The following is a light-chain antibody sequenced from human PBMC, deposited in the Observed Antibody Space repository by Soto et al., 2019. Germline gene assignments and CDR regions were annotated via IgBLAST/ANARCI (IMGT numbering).Light chain of an antibody. V-gene: IGKV4-1*01. J-gene: IGKJ1*01. CDR3: QQYCSSPWT. CDR1: KRVFYSSSNKNN. Sequence: DIVMTQSPTSLPVSLAGGATTISRSTKRVFYSSSNKNNLAWYQQKPGQPPKLLIYWASTRESGVPDRFSGSGSGTDFTLTISSLQAEDVAVYYCQQYCSSPWTFGQGTKVEIK. CDR2: WAS.